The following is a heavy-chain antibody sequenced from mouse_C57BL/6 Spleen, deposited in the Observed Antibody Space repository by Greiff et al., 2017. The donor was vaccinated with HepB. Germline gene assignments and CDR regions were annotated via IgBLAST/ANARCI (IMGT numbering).Heavy chain of an antibody. CDR1: GYAFSSSW. CDR3: ARPRDWYFDV. V-gene: IGHV1-82*01. J-gene: IGHJ1*03. Sequence: VQLQQSGPELVKPGASVKISCKASGYAFSSSWMNWVKQRPGKGLEWIGRIYPGDGDTNYNGKFKGKATLTADKSSSTAYMQLSSLTSEDSAVYFWARPRDWYFDVWGTGTTVTVSS. CDR2: IYPGDGDT.